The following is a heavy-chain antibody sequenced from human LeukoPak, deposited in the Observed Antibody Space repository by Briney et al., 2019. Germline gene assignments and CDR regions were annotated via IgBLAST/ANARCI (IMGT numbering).Heavy chain of an antibody. D-gene: IGHD4-23*01. V-gene: IGHV3-23*01. CDR2: LGGSDDRT. Sequence: PGGSLRVSCVASGFTLSNNAMAWVRQAPGKGLEWVSALGGSDDRTDYADSVQGRFTISRDNSKNTLYLQMNSLRAEDTAVYYCAKDILRWAFDVWGQGTMVTVSS. J-gene: IGHJ3*01. CDR3: AKDILRWAFDV. CDR1: GFTLSNNA.